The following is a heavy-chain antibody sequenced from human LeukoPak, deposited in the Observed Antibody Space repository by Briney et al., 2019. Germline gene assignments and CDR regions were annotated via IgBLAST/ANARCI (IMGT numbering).Heavy chain of an antibody. J-gene: IGHJ3*02. Sequence: GGSLRLSCAASGFSLTSSAMNWVRQAPGKGLEWVSGISPSGTNTYHANSVKGRFTISRDNPKNTLYLQMNSLRADDTAIYYCAKDLDCSSSSCGAFDMWGQGTMVTVSS. CDR1: GFSLTSSA. CDR2: ISPSGTNT. D-gene: IGHD2-2*01. CDR3: AKDLDCSSSSCGAFDM. V-gene: IGHV3-23*01.